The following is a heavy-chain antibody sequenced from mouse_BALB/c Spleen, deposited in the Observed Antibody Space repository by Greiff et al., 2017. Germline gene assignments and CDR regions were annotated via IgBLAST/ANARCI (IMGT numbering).Heavy chain of an antibody. J-gene: IGHJ3*01. Sequence: QVQLQQSGAELVKPGASVKLSCKASGYTFTSYYMYWVKQRPGQGLEWIGEINPSNGGTNFNEKFKSKATLTVDKSSSTAYMQLSSLTSEDSAVYYCTRTDRYDEAWFAYWGQGTLVTVSA. CDR2: INPSNGGT. CDR1: GYTFTSYY. D-gene: IGHD2-14*01. V-gene: IGHV1S81*02. CDR3: TRTDRYDEAWFAY.